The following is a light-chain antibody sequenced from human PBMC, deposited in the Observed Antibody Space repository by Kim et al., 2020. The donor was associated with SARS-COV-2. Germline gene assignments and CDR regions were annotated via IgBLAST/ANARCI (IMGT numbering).Light chain of an antibody. J-gene: IGKJ2*01. CDR3: QHYGGSLFT. CDR2: GVF. V-gene: IGKV3-20*01. CDR1: RSVSNNY. Sequence: EIVLTQSPGTLSLSPGERATLSCRASRSVSNNYLAWYQQKPGQAPKLLIYGVFSRAPGIPDRFSGSGSGTDFTLIISRLEPEDFAVYYCQHYGGSLFTFGQWTTVGIK.